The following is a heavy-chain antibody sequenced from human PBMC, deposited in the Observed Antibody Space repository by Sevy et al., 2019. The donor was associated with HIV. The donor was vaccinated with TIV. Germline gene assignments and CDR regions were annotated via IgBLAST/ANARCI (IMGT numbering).Heavy chain of an antibody. CDR2: IYFTGNT. V-gene: IGHV4-59*01. CDR3: ARDSTTRPRVLDY. Sequence: SETLSLTCSVSGGSISSYFWTWVRQSPGKGLEWIGNIYFTGNTDYSPSLKNRVTLSLDTSKSQFSLPLKSVTAADTAIYFCARDSTTRPRVLDYWGQGTLVTVSS. D-gene: IGHD1-1*01. CDR1: GGSISSYF. J-gene: IGHJ4*02.